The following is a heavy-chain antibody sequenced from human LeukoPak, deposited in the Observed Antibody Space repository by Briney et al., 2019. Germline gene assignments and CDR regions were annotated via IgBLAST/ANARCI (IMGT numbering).Heavy chain of an antibody. D-gene: IGHD3-10*01. Sequence: GGTLRLSCAASGFTFSSYGMHWVRQAPGKGLEWVAFIWSDGSKKYYADSVKGRFTISRDNSKNTLYLQMNSLRTEDTALYYCVRGKQNMDVWGKGTTVTISS. V-gene: IGHV3-30*02. CDR3: VRGKQNMDV. CDR2: IWSDGSKK. CDR1: GFTFSSYG. J-gene: IGHJ6*03.